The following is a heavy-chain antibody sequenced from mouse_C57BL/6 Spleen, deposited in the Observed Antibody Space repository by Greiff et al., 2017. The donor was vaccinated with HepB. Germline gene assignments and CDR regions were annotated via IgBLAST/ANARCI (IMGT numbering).Heavy chain of an antibody. CDR1: GYAFTNYL. Sequence: VQLQQSGAELVRPGTSVKVSCKASGYAFTNYLIEWVKQRPGQGLEWIGVINPGSGGTNYNEKFKGKATLTADKSASTAYMQLSSLTSEDSAVYFCARWWSDKAMDYWGQGTSVTVSS. V-gene: IGHV1-54*01. CDR2: INPGSGGT. J-gene: IGHJ4*01. CDR3: ARWWSDKAMDY. D-gene: IGHD1-1*02.